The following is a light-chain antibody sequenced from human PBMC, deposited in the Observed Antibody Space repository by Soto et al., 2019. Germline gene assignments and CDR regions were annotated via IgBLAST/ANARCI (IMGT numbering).Light chain of an antibody. CDR2: AAS. V-gene: IGKV3-20*01. J-gene: IGKJ3*01. Sequence: EIVLTQSPGTLSLSPGERATLSYRASQSVSSTYLAWYQQKPGQAPRLLIYAASSRATGIPDRFSGSGSGTDFSLTISRLEPEDFAVYYCQQYGSSPLTFGPGTKVDIK. CDR1: QSVSSTY. CDR3: QQYGSSPLT.